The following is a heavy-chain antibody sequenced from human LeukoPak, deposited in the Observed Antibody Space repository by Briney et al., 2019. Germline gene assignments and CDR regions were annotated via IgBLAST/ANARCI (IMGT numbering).Heavy chain of an antibody. CDR1: GFTFSSYW. D-gene: IGHD3-10*01. Sequence: PGGSLRLPCAASGFTFSSYWMHWVRQAPGKGLVWVSRINNDGTTTVYADSVRGRFTISRDNAKNTLYLQMNSLRAEDTAVYYCARDGALPENGSGSYYAYDYWGQGTLVTVSS. CDR3: ARDGALPENGSGSYYAYDY. V-gene: IGHV3-74*01. CDR2: INNDGTTT. J-gene: IGHJ4*02.